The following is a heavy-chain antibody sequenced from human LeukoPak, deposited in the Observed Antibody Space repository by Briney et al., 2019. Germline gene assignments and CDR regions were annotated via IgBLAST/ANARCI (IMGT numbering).Heavy chain of an antibody. CDR1: GFTFSSYS. CDR3: ARVPMVQGVNVDPCDY. V-gene: IGHV3-21*01. Sequence: GGSLRLSCAASGFTFSSYSMNWVRQAPGKGLEWVSSISSSSSYIYYADSVKGRFTISRDNAKKSLFLQMNSLGAEDTAVYYCARVPMVQGVNVDPCDYWGQGTLVTVSS. D-gene: IGHD3-10*01. CDR2: ISSSSSYI. J-gene: IGHJ4*02.